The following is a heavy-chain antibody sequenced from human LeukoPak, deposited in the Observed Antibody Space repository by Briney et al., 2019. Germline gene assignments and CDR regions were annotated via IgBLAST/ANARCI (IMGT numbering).Heavy chain of an antibody. CDR2: IYQSGST. Sequence: SETLSLTCIVSGYSISSGYYWGWIRQPPGKGLEWIGSIYQSGSTYYNPSLKSRVTISVDTSKNQFSLKLSSVTATDTAVYYCARHRGSSSNFDYWGQGTLVTVSS. D-gene: IGHD6-6*01. CDR3: ARHRGSSSNFDY. J-gene: IGHJ4*02. V-gene: IGHV4-38-2*02. CDR1: GYSISSGYY.